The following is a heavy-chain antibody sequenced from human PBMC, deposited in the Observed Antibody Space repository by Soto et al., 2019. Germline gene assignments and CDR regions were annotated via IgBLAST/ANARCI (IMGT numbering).Heavy chain of an antibody. CDR2: VLYSGST. V-gene: IGHV4-39*01. J-gene: IGHJ4*02. CDR3: ARLVQGYFDY. Sequence: HLQLQESGPGLVKPSETLSLTCTVSGDSFTSSSYYWGWIRQPPGKGLGWIGSVLYSGSTDYNPSLKRRVTISVDSPKNQLSLKLSSVTAADTAVYYCARLVQGYFDYWGQGTLVTVSS. CDR1: GDSFTSSSYY.